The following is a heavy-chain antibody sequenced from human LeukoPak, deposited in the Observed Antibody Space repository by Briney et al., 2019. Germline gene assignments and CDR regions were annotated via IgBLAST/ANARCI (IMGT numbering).Heavy chain of an antibody. V-gene: IGHV1-69*06. CDR3: FVGSTQYCSSTSCRRGSIDY. J-gene: IGHJ4*02. Sequence: SVNVSCMASGGTFSSYAISWVRQAPGQGLEWMGGIIPIFGTANYAQKFQGRVTITADKSTSTAYMELSSLRSEDTAVYYCFVGSTQYCSSTSCRRGSIDYWGQGTLVTVSS. D-gene: IGHD2-2*01. CDR1: GGTFSSYA. CDR2: IIPIFGTA.